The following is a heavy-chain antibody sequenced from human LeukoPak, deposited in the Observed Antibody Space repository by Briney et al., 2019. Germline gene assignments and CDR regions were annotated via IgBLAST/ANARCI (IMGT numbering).Heavy chain of an antibody. V-gene: IGHV4-61*01. CDR1: GGSISSSSYY. CDR2: IYYTGST. CDR3: ARFCSSTSCYAYDAFDI. D-gene: IGHD2-2*01. Sequence: SETLSLTCTVSGGSISSSSYYWSWIRQPPGKGLEWIGYIYYTGSTNYNPSLKSRVTISVDTSKNQFSLKLSSVTAADTAVYYCARFCSSTSCYAYDAFDIWGQGTMVTVSS. J-gene: IGHJ3*02.